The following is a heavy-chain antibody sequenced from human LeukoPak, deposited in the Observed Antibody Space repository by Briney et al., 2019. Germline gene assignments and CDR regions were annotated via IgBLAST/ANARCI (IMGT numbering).Heavy chain of an antibody. CDR2: IKPDGSEK. CDR3: ARGYNFIDY. Sequence: GGSLRLSCAASRFTFSRYWMSWVRQAPGKGLEWVANIKPDGSEKYYVDSVKGRFTISRDNAKNSLYLQMNSLRAEDTAVYYCARGYNFIDYWGQGTLVTVSS. J-gene: IGHJ4*02. CDR1: RFTFSRYW. V-gene: IGHV3-7*01. D-gene: IGHD1-1*01.